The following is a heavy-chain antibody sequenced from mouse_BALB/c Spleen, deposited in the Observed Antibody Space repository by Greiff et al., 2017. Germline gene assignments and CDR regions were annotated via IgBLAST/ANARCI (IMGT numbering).Heavy chain of an antibody. CDR1: GYTFTSYY. D-gene: IGHD1-1*01. V-gene: IGHV1S56*01. CDR3: ARRGDTVVATNYFDY. CDR2: IYPADGST. J-gene: IGHJ2*01. Sequence: QVQLKESGPELVKPGASVKMSCKASGYTFTSYYIHWVKQRPGQGLEWIGWIYPADGSTKYNEKFKGKTTLTADKSSSTAYMLLSSLTSEDSAIYFCARRGDTVVATNYFDYWGQGTTLTVSS.